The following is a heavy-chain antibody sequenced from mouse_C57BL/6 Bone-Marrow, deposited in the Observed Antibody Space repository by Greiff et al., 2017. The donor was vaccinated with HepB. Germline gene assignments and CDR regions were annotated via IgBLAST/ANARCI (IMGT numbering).Heavy chain of an antibody. Sequence: VNVVESGPGLVQPSQSLSITCTVSGFSLTSYGVHWVRQSPGKGLEWLGVIWSGGSTDYNAAFISRLCISKDNSKSQVFFKMNSLQADDTAIYYCARYYYGSSHWYFDVWGTGTTVTVSS. CDR3: ARYYYGSSHWYFDV. J-gene: IGHJ1*03. D-gene: IGHD1-1*01. CDR2: IWSGGST. V-gene: IGHV2-2*01. CDR1: GFSLTSYG.